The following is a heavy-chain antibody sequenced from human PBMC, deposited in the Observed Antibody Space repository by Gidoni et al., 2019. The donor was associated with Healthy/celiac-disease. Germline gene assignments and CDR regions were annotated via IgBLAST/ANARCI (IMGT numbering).Heavy chain of an antibody. V-gene: IGHV6-1*01. CDR2: TYYRSKWYN. CDR3: ARFNYDFGVVINYMDV. CDR1: GDSVSSNSAA. J-gene: IGHJ6*03. D-gene: IGHD3-3*01. Sequence: HVQLQQSGPGLVQPSQTLSLTCSISGDSVSSNSAAWNWIRQSPSRGLEWLGRTYYRSKWYNDYAVSVKSRITINPDTSKNQFSLQLNSVTPEDTAVYYCARFNYDFGVVINYMDVWGKGTTVTVSS.